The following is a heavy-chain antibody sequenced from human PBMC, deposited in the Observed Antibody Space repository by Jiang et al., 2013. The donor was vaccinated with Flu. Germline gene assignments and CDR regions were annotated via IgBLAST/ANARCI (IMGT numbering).Heavy chain of an antibody. Sequence: EWMGWINPNTGGTNYAQRFQGRVTMTRDTSISTAYMELSRLRSDDTAIYYCARVGWTTRYCSGGTCYSGEGGGYYADYWGQGTLVTVSS. CDR2: INPNTGGT. D-gene: IGHD2-15*01. CDR3: ARVGWTTRYCSGGTCYSGEGGGYYADY. J-gene: IGHJ4*02. V-gene: IGHV1-2*02.